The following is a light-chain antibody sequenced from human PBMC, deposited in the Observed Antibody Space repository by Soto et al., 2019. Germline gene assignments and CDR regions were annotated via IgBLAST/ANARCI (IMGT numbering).Light chain of an antibody. CDR2: DVS. V-gene: IGLV2-14*03. CDR3: CSFTTSPSVV. J-gene: IGLJ1*01. CDR1: NSDVGAYDY. Sequence: QSALTQPASVSGSPGQSITIYCSGTNSDVGAYDYVSWYQQHPGKAPKLMIYDVSVRPSGVSTRFSGSKSGNTASLTISGLQPEDDADYYCCSFTTSPSVVFGTGTKLTVL.